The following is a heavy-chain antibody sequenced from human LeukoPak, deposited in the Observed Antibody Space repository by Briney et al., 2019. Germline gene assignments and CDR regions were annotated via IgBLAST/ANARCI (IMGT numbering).Heavy chain of an antibody. V-gene: IGHV4-38-2*01. CDR1: GYSISSGYY. CDR2: IYHSGST. D-gene: IGHD6-13*01. CDR3: ARVLGSSWYATDAFDI. Sequence: SETLSLTCAVSGYSISSGYYWGWIRQPPGKGLEWIGSIYHSGSTYYNPSLKSRVTISVDTSKNQFSLKLSSVTAADTAVYYCARVLGSSWYATDAFDIWGQGTMVTVSS. J-gene: IGHJ3*02.